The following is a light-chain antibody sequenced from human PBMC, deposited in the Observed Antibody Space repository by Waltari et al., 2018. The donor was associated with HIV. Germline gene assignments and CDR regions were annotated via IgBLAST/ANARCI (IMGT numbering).Light chain of an antibody. CDR3: QQYYSSPRT. CDR1: QSVLSRSKKENY. Sequence: DIVMTQSPDSLAVSLGESATIHCKSSQSVLSRSKKENYLAWYQQKPGQPPKLLIYGASTRDSGVPDRFSGSGSGTDFSLTISSLQAEDVAVYYCQQYYSSPRTFGQGTKVEIK. J-gene: IGKJ1*01. V-gene: IGKV4-1*01. CDR2: GAS.